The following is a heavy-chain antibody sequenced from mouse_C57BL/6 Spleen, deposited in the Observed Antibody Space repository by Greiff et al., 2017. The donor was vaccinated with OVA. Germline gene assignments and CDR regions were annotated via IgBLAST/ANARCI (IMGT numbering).Heavy chain of an antibody. CDR2: IYPGSGST. Sequence: VQLQQPGAELVKPGASVKMSCKASGYTFTSYWITWVKQRPGQGLEWIGDIYPGSGSTNYNEKFKSKATLTVDTSSSTAYMQLSSLTSEDSAVYYCARCYYGSSPDWFAYWGQGTLVTVSA. V-gene: IGHV1-55*01. CDR3: ARCYYGSSPDWFAY. J-gene: IGHJ3*01. D-gene: IGHD1-1*01. CDR1: GYTFTSYW.